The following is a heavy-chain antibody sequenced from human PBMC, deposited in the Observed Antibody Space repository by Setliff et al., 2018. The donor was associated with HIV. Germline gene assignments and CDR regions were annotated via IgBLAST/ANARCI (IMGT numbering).Heavy chain of an antibody. D-gene: IGHD6-19*01. V-gene: IGHV1-8*01. CDR3: VRGPSSGGPAYNYYMDV. J-gene: IGHJ6*03. CDR1: AYTFTTYD. CDR2: MNPNSGDT. Sequence: ASVKVSCKASAYTFTTYDIHWVRQATGQGLEWMGWMNPNSGDTAYAQKFQGRVNMTRDTAISTAYLELSSLISEDTAVYYCVRGPSSGGPAYNYYMDVWGEGTTVTVSS.